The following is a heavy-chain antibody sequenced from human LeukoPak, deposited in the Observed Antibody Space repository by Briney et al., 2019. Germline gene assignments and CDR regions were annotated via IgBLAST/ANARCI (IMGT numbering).Heavy chain of an antibody. CDR1: GFTFNYYT. D-gene: IGHD3-10*01. V-gene: IGHV3-30*02. CDR2: IRYDGSNK. CDR3: AKDRLLWFGDSPYYYYYMDV. Sequence: PGGSLRLSCTASGFTFNYYTMNWVRQAPGKGLEWVAFIRYDGSNKYYADSVKGRFTISRDNSKNTLYLQMNSLRAEDTAVYYCAKDRLLWFGDSPYYYYYMDVWGKGTTVTISS. J-gene: IGHJ6*03.